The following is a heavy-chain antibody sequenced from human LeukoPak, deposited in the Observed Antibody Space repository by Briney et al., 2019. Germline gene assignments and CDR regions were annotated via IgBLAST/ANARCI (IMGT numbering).Heavy chain of an antibody. CDR3: ARGTHYGDLDY. J-gene: IGHJ4*02. V-gene: IGHV4-34*01. D-gene: IGHD4-17*01. CDR1: GGSFSGYY. Sequence: ETLSLTCAVYGGSFSGYYWSWIRQPPGKGLEWIGEINHSGSTNYNPSLKSRVTISVDTSKNQFSLKLSSVTAADTAVYYCARGTHYGDLDYWGQGTLVTVSS. CDR2: INHSGST.